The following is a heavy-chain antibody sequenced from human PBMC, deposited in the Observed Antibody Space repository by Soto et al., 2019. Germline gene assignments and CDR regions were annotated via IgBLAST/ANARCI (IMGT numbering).Heavy chain of an antibody. D-gene: IGHD1-26*01. CDR1: GFIFNNYA. Sequence: EVQLVESGGGLVQPGGSLRLSCVASGFIFNNYAMHWVRQAPGKGLEYVSAISSNGGSTYYANSVKGRFTISRDNSKNTVYLQMGSLRTEDMAVYYCARAYVGDYWGQGTLVTVSS. CDR2: ISSNGGST. J-gene: IGHJ4*02. V-gene: IGHV3-64*01. CDR3: ARAYVGDY.